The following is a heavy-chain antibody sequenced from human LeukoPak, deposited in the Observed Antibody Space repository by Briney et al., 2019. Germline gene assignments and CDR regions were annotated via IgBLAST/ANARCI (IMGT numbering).Heavy chain of an antibody. V-gene: IGHV1-8*01. CDR2: MNPNSGNT. CDR1: GYTFTSYD. D-gene: IGHD6-19*01. CDR3: ARGIAVAGIIDYYYYYYGMDV. J-gene: IGHJ6*02. Sequence: AASVKVSCKASGYTFTSYDINWVRQATGQGLEWMGWMNPNSGNTGYAQKFQGRVTMTRNTSISTAYMELSSLRSEDTAVYYCARGIAVAGIIDYYYYYYGMDVWGQGTTVTVSS.